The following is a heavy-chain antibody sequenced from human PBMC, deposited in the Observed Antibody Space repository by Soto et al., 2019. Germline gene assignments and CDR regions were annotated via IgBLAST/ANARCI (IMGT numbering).Heavy chain of an antibody. CDR1: GGSISSGGYY. D-gene: IGHD3-10*01. CDR3: AGSLAPYYYGSGSYYPTRNYYCYYGMDV. CDR2: IYYSGST. V-gene: IGHV4-31*03. Sequence: PSETLSLTCTVSGGSISSGGYYWSWIRQHPGKGLEWIGYIYYSGSTYYNPSLKSRVTISVDTSKNQFSLKLSSVTAADTAVYYCAGSLAPYYYGSGSYYPTRNYYCYYGMDVWGQGTTVTVSS. J-gene: IGHJ6*02.